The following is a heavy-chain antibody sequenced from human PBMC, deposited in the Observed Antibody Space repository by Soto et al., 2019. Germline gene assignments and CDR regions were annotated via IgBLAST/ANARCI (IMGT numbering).Heavy chain of an antibody. CDR3: ARDKGPGITGTTHYYYYGMDV. CDR2: ISYDGSNK. V-gene: IGHV3-30-3*01. J-gene: IGHJ6*02. Sequence: GGSLRLSCAASGFTFSSYAMHWVRQAPGKWLEWVAVISYDGSNKYYADSVKGRFTISRDNSKNTLYLQMNSLRAEDTAVYYCARDKGPGITGTTHYYYYGMDVWGQGXTVTVSS. CDR1: GFTFSSYA. D-gene: IGHD1-7*01.